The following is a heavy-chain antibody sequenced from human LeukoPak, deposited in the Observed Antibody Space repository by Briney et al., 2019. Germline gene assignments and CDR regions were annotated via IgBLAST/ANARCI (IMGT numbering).Heavy chain of an antibody. J-gene: IGHJ5*02. CDR2: INPNTGDT. CDR1: GYTFTGYQ. CDR3: ARDMWQQFDWFDP. Sequence: ASVKVSCKASGYTFTGYQMHWVRQAPGQGLEWMGWINPNTGDTNSAERFQGRVTMTRDSSISTAYLELSRLTSDDTAVYYCARDMWQQFDWFDPWGQGTLVTVSS. D-gene: IGHD6-13*01. V-gene: IGHV1-2*02.